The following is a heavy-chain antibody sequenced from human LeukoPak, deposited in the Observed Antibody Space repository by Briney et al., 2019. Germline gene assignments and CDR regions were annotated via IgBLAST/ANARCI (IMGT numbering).Heavy chain of an antibody. Sequence: GGSLRLSCAASGFTFDDYGMSWVRQAPGKGLEWVSGINWNGGSTGYADSMKGRFTISRDNAKNSLYLQMNSLRAEDTALYYCARDLRGSGSYYFDPWGQGTLVTVSS. CDR1: GFTFDDYG. CDR3: ARDLRGSGSYYFDP. D-gene: IGHD3-10*01. CDR2: INWNGGST. J-gene: IGHJ5*02. V-gene: IGHV3-20*04.